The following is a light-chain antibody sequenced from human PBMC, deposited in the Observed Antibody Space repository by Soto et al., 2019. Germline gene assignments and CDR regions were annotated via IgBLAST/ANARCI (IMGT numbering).Light chain of an antibody. Sequence: QSVLTQPPSASVTPGQRVTISCSGTSCNIGSNAVNWYQQLPGSAPKVLIYSNNHRPSGVPARFSGSKSGTSASLAISGLQSDDEADYYCAAWDDSLNVVVFGGGTKLTVL. CDR3: AAWDDSLNVVV. CDR1: SCNIGSNA. V-gene: IGLV1-44*01. J-gene: IGLJ2*01. CDR2: SNN.